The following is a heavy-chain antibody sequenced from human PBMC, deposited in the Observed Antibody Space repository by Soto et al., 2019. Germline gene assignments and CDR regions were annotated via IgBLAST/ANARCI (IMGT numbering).Heavy chain of an antibody. CDR3: ARYCSGGSCYLDP. J-gene: IGHJ5*02. CDR2: MYHSGST. Sequence: SETLSLTCTVSGGSISSYYWSWIRQPPGKGLEWIGYMYHSGSTNYNPSLKSRVTISVDTSKNQFSLKLSSVTAADTAVYYCARYCSGGSCYLDPWGQGTLVTVSS. D-gene: IGHD2-15*01. V-gene: IGHV4-59*01. CDR1: GGSISSYY.